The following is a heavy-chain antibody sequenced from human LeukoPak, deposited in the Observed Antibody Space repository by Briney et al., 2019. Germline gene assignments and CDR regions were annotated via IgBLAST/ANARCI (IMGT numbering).Heavy chain of an antibody. CDR2: ISYDGSNK. CDR3: AREGGSSGLYVGILDY. V-gene: IGHV3-30*04. D-gene: IGHD6-19*01. CDR1: GFTFSSYA. J-gene: IGHJ4*02. Sequence: GGSLRLSCAASGFTFSSYAMHWVRQAPGKGLEGVAVISYDGSNKYYADSVKGRFTISRDNSKNTLYLQMNSLRAEDTAVYYCAREGGSSGLYVGILDYWGQGTLVTVSS.